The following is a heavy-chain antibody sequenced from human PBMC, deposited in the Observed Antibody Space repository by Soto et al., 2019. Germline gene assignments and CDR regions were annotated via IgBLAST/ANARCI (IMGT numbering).Heavy chain of an antibody. D-gene: IGHD3-9*01. CDR1: GGSISSYY. J-gene: IGHJ6*03. Sequence: SETLSLTCTVSGGSISSYYWSWIRQPPGKGLEWIGYIYYSGSTNYNPSLKSRVTISVDTSQNQFSLKLSSVTAADTAVYYCARVGSYYDILTGYLQYYYMDVWGKGTTVTVSS. V-gene: IGHV4-59*01. CDR2: IYYSGST. CDR3: ARVGSYYDILTGYLQYYYMDV.